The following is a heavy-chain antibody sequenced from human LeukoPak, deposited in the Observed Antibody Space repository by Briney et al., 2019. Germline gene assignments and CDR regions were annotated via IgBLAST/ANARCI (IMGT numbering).Heavy chain of an antibody. Sequence: ASVKVSCKASGYTFSGYYMHWVRQAPGQGLEGMGWINPNSGGTNYAQKFQGRVTMTRDTSISTAYMELSRLRSDDTAVYYCARDLGWELLNDAFDIWGQGTMVTVSS. V-gene: IGHV1-2*02. D-gene: IGHD1-26*01. CDR2: INPNSGGT. CDR1: GYTFSGYY. J-gene: IGHJ3*02. CDR3: ARDLGWELLNDAFDI.